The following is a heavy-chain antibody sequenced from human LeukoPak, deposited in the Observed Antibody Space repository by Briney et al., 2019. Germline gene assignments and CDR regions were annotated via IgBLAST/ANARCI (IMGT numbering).Heavy chain of an antibody. V-gene: IGHV4-59*01. CDR2: IYYSGST. Sequence: SETLSLTCTVSGGSLSSYYWSWIRQPPGKGLEWIGYIYYSGSTNYNPSLKSRVTISVDTSKNQFSLKLSSVTAADTAVYYCARGAPNCSGGSCYSGVFDYWGQGTLVTVSS. J-gene: IGHJ4*02. D-gene: IGHD2-15*01. CDR1: GGSLSSYY. CDR3: ARGAPNCSGGSCYSGVFDY.